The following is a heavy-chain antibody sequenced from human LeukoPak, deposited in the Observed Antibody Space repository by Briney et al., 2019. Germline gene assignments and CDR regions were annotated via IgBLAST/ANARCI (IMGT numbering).Heavy chain of an antibody. J-gene: IGHJ4*02. Sequence: GGSLRLSCAASGFTFSSYSMDWVRQAPGKGLEWVSSISSSSSYIYYADSVKGRFTISRDNAKNSLYLQMNSLRAEDTAVYYCARDSTFGGVIVPSSFDYWGQGTLVTVSS. CDR2: ISSSSSYI. CDR1: GFTFSSYS. D-gene: IGHD3-16*02. V-gene: IGHV3-21*01. CDR3: ARDSTFGGVIVPSSFDY.